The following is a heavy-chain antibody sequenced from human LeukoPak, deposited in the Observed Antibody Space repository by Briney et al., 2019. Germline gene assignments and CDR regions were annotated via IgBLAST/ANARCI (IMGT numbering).Heavy chain of an antibody. D-gene: IGHD3-22*01. V-gene: IGHV4-39*07. J-gene: IGHJ4*02. CDR1: GGSISSSSYY. Sequence: SETLSLTCTVSGGSISSSSYYWGWIRQPPGKGLEWIGEIYHSGSTNYNPSLKSRVTISVDKSKNQFSLKLSSVTAADTAVYYCARDFDDSNTGFDYWGQGTLVTVSS. CDR3: ARDFDDSNTGFDY. CDR2: IYHSGST.